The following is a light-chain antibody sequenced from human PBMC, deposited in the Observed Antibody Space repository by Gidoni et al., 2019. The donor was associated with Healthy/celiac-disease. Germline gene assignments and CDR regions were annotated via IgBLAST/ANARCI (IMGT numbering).Light chain of an antibody. CDR2: CAS. V-gene: IGKV3-20*01. Sequence: IVLTQSPGTLSLSPGERATLSCRASQSVSSSYLAWYQQKPDQAPRLLIYCASSRATGIPDRFSGSGSGTDFTLTISRLEPEDFAVYYCQQYGSSPLTFGGGTKVEIK. J-gene: IGKJ4*01. CDR3: QQYGSSPLT. CDR1: QSVSSSY.